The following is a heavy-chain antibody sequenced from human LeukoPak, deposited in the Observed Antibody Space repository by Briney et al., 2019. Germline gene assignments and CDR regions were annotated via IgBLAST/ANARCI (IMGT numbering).Heavy chain of an antibody. CDR2: IYSSGST. J-gene: IGHJ4*02. Sequence: SETLSLTCTVSGGSISTYYWSWIRQPAGKGLEWIGHIYSSGSTNYNPSLKSRVTMSVDTSKNQFSLRLASVTAADTAVYYCARVADRFGYNYGIDEYFDYWGQGTLVTVSS. CDR3: ARVADRFGYNYGIDEYFDY. D-gene: IGHD5-18*01. V-gene: IGHV4-4*07. CDR1: GGSISTYY.